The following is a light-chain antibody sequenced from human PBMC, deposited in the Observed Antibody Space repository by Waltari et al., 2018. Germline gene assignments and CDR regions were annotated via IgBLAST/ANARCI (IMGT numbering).Light chain of an antibody. CDR3: QQGSSFPPT. J-gene: IGKJ1*01. CDR1: QGISSW. CDR2: GSS. V-gene: IGKV1-12*01. Sequence: DIQMTQSPSSVSASVGDSVTITCRASQGISSWLAWYQQKPGKGPNLLIFGSSNLQSGVPSRFSGSGSGTDFTLTIRGLRPEDSATYFCQQGSSFPPTFGQGTIVEIK.